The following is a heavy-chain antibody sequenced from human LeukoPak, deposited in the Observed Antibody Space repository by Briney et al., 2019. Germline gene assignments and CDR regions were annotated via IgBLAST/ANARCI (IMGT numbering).Heavy chain of an antibody. V-gene: IGHV3-23*01. Sequence: PGGSLRLSCEASGFTFSTFDMSWVRQPPGKGLEWVATISGSGTTTNYADSVKGRFTVSRDIFRNTLYLQMSSLRAEDTAIYYCAKDQSFSDWGQGTLVTVSS. CDR3: AKDQSFSD. J-gene: IGHJ4*02. D-gene: IGHD3-3*02. CDR2: ISGSGTTT. CDR1: GFTFSTFD.